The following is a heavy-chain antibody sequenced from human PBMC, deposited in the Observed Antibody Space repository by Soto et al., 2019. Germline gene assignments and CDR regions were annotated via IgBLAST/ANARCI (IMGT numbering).Heavy chain of an antibody. J-gene: IGHJ4*01. V-gene: IGHV4-59*01. CDR1: GGSMSSYY. D-gene: IGHD1-26*01. CDR3: ARLAEVYWVALYCDC. Sequence: SETLSLTCTVSGGSMSSYYWSWIRQPPGKGLEWIGYIYYSGSTNYNPSLKSRVTISVDTSKNQFSLKLSSVTAADTAVYYCARLAEVYWVALYCDCWGQRTKVNVSP. CDR2: IYYSGST.